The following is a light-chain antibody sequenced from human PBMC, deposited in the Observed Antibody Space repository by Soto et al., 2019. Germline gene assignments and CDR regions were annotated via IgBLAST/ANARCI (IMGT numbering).Light chain of an antibody. Sequence: EIVMTQSPATLSVSPGERATLSCRASQSVSSNLAWYQQKPGQAPRLLIYDASSRATGIPDRFSGSASGTDFTLTISRLEPEDFALYYCQQYGSSPPTFGQGTKVDIK. V-gene: IGKV3-20*01. CDR3: QQYGSSPPT. J-gene: IGKJ1*01. CDR1: QSVSSN. CDR2: DAS.